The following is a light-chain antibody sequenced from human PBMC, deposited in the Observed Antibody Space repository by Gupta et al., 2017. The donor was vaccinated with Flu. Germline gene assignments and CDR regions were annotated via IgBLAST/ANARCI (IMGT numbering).Light chain of an antibody. V-gene: IGKV2-28*01. J-gene: IGKJ4*01. CDR3: MQARKTPLT. CDR2: LGS. Sequence: IVVSTSPLSLLVISGEPAAILCRTSNSLLHSNVYNYLAWYLQKPGQSPQLLIYLGSNRASGVPDRFSGSGSGTDFTLTISRVEAEDVGVYYCMQARKTPLTFGGGTKVEIK. CDR1: NSLLHSNVYNY.